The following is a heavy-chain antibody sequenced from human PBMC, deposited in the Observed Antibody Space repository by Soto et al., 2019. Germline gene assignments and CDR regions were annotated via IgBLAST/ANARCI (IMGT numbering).Heavy chain of an antibody. CDR3: ARPRGIAPAVWYFDL. Sequence: QVQLQESGPGLVKPSETLSLTCTVSGGSISSHYWSWIRQPPGRGLEWIGFIYYSGITDSNPSLKSRVTISLDTSQNHLSLRLSSVTAADTAVYYCARPRGIAPAVWYFDLWGRGTLVTVSS. CDR2: IYYSGIT. J-gene: IGHJ2*01. V-gene: IGHV4-59*08. CDR1: GGSISSHY. D-gene: IGHD6-13*01.